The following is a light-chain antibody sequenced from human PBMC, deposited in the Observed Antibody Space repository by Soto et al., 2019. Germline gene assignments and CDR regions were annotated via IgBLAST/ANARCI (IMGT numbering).Light chain of an antibody. Sequence: QSVLTQPASVSGSPGQSITISCTGTSSNVGSYKLVSWYQQHPGKAPKLMIFEVNKRPSGVSNRSSGSKSGNTASLTISGLKVEDEDDYYCCSSGGSPTYGFGNG. CDR1: SSNVGSYKL. CDR2: EVN. J-gene: IGLJ1*01. V-gene: IGLV2-23*02. CDR3: CSSGGSPTYG.